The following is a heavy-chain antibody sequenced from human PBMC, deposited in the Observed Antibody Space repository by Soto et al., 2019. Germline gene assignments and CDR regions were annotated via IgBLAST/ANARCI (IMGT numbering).Heavy chain of an antibody. D-gene: IGHD4-17*01. CDR1: GFIFTNYA. J-gene: IGHJ3*01. V-gene: IGHV3-23*01. CDR3: AKDSDNDDYGVFDV. Sequence: EVQLLESGGGLVQPGGSLRLSCAASGFIFTNYALSWVRQAPEKGLEWVAGVSGSGGSSYYADSVKARFTVSRDNSRSTLYLQMSSLRAEDSAIYYCAKDSDNDDYGVFDVWGQGTLVTVSS. CDR2: VSGSGGSS.